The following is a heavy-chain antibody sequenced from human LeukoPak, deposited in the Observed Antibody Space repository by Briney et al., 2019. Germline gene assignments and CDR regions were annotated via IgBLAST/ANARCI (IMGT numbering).Heavy chain of an antibody. J-gene: IGHJ4*02. V-gene: IGHV3-30-3*01. CDR2: ISYDANIGSNK. CDR3: AREPIYGSRPPDY. CDR1: GFTFSRYA. Sequence: GGSLRLSCATSGFTFSRYAMHWVRQAPGKGLEWVALISYDANIGSNKYYADSVKGRFTISRDNSKNTLYLQMNSLRAEDTAVYYCAREPIYGSRPPDYWGQGTLVTVSS. D-gene: IGHD3-10*01.